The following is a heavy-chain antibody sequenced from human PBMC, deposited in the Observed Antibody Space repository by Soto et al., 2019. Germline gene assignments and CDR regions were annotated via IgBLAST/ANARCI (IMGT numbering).Heavy chain of an antibody. J-gene: IGHJ4*02. CDR3: ALKVVTYYDK. Sequence: QVQLVQSGAEVKKPGASVRISCRASGYSFTSTYVHWVRQAPGQGPEWMGIINPAGGTTYYAQKFQVRLTITSDASTDTVFMDLNALTAEDTAVYFCALKVVTYYDKLGQGTLLPVSS. CDR2: INPAGGTT. D-gene: IGHD2-21*02. CDR1: GYSFTSTY. V-gene: IGHV1-46*01.